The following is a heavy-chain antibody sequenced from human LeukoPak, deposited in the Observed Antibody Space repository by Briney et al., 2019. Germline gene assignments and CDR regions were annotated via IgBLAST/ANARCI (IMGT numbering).Heavy chain of an antibody. CDR1: GYTFTSYD. CDR3: HLPHSGTWGV. D-gene: IGHD1-1*01. Sequence: ASVKVSCKASGYTFTSYDINWVRQATGQGLEWMGWMNPNSGNTGYAQKFQGRVTMTRNTSISTAYMELNSLRAEDTAVYYCHLPHSGTWGVWGKGTTVTVSS. V-gene: IGHV1-8*01. J-gene: IGHJ6*04. CDR2: MNPNSGNT.